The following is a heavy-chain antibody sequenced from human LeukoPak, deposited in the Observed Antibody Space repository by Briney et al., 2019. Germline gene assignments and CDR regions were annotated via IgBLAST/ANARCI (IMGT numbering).Heavy chain of an antibody. V-gene: IGHV1-18*01. Sequence: DSMKVSCKVSSYTFTSYGISWVRQPPGQGLEWMGWISAYNGNTNYAQKIQGRVTMATETSTSTAYMELRGMRSDDTAVYYCARASWILEGFDYWGEGTLVTASS. J-gene: IGHJ4*02. CDR3: ARASWILEGFDY. CDR1: SYTFTSYG. D-gene: IGHD2-2*03. CDR2: ISAYNGNT.